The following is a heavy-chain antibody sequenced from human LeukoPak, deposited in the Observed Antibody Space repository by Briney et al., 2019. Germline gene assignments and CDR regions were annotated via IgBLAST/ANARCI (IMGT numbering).Heavy chain of an antibody. D-gene: IGHD5-18*01. CDR3: AKDARLVGAMVNYFDY. Sequence: GGSLRLSCTASGFTFGDYAMSWVRQAPGKGLEWVGFIRSKAHGGTTEYAASVKGRFTISRDDSKSIAYLQMNSLRAEDTAVYYCAKDARLVGAMVNYFDYWGQGTLVTVSS. V-gene: IGHV3-49*04. J-gene: IGHJ4*02. CDR1: GFTFGDYA. CDR2: IRSKAHGGTT.